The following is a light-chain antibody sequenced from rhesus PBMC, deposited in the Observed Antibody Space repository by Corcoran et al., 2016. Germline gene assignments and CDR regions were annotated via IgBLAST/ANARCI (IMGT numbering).Light chain of an antibody. V-gene: IGKV1-44*02. CDR2: AAS. CDR3: QLHNSHPPT. Sequence: DIQMTQSPSSLSASVGDRVTITWRASQTISSYLAWYQQKPGKVPNLLIYAASSLESGVPARFSGLGSGTEFTLPINSLHPEYFTTVYCQLHNSHPPTFGRVAKVEIK. J-gene: IGKJ1*01. CDR1: QTISSY.